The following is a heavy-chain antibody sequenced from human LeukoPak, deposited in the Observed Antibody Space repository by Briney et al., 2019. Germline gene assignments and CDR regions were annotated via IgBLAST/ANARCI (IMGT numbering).Heavy chain of an antibody. V-gene: IGHV7-4-1*02. CDR3: ARDRRAAGPYNWFDP. CDR1: GYTFTTYT. J-gene: IGHJ5*02. CDR2: INTNTGNP. D-gene: IGHD6-13*01. Sequence: ASVKVSCKASGYTFTTYTMHWVRQAPGQGLEWMGWINTNTGNPTYAQGFTGRFVFSLDTSVSTAYLQISSLKAEDTAVYYCARDRRAAGPYNWFDPWGQGTLVTVSS.